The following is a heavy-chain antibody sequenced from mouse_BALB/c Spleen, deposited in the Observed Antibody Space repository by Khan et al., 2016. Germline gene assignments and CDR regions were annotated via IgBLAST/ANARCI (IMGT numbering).Heavy chain of an antibody. J-gene: IGHJ4*01. CDR3: ARDGGARDC. Sequence: QVQLKQSGPGLVAPSQSLSITCTVSGFSLTSYGVHWVRQPPGKGLAWLGVIWAGGSPNYNSALMPRLIFCYYKPKSQAFFKTNSLLTDDNAAYYCARDGGARDCWGRGTSVTVSS. CDR2: IWAGGSP. CDR1: GFSLTSYG. V-gene: IGHV2-9*02.